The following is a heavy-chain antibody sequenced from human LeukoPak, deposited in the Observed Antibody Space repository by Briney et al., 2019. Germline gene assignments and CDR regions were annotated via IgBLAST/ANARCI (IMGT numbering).Heavy chain of an antibody. D-gene: IGHD6-13*01. Sequence: ASVKVSCKASGYTFTNYGVSWVRQAPGQGLEWVGWIGAYNGKTHYAQKFQDRVIMYTDTATSTAYMELRSLRSDDTAAFYCAREGAAAGTYGDYLIGRDAFDIWGQGTMVTVSS. V-gene: IGHV1-18*01. CDR1: GYTFTNYG. CDR2: IGAYNGKT. CDR3: AREGAAAGTYGDYLIGRDAFDI. J-gene: IGHJ3*02.